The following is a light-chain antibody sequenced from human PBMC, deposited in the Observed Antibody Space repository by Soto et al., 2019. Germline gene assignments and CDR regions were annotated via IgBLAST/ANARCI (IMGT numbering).Light chain of an antibody. Sequence: QSALTQPPSASGSRGQSVTISCTGTSSDVGGYNYVSWYQQHPGKAPKLMIYEVSKRPSGVPDRFSGSKSGNTASLTVSGLQPDDEADYYCCSYAGSNNFGVFGGGTKLTVL. V-gene: IGLV2-8*01. CDR2: EVS. CDR3: CSYAGSNNFGV. J-gene: IGLJ3*02. CDR1: SSDVGGYNY.